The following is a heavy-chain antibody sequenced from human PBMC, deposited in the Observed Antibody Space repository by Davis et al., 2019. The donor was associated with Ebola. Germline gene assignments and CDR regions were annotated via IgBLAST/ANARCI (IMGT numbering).Heavy chain of an antibody. J-gene: IGHJ5*02. D-gene: IGHD5-12*01. V-gene: IGHV5-51*01. Sequence: GESLKISCKGSGYSFTSYWIGWVRQMPGKGLEWMGIIYPGDSDTRYSPSFQSQVTISADKSISTAYLQWSSLKASDTAMYYCARLVGRYSGYDNSWFDPWGQGTLVTVSS. CDR3: ARLVGRYSGYDNSWFDP. CDR2: IYPGDSDT. CDR1: GYSFTSYW.